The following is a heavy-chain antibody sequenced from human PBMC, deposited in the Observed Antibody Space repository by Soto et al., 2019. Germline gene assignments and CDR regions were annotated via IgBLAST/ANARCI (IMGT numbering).Heavy chain of an antibody. Sequence: GGSLRLSCSASGFNFGDYAVSWVRQSPGKGLEWVGFIRSKACGGTADYSVSVKDRVTISRADSTMIAYLQMNSPKSDATAVYYRATQGVLAIKGFEYWGQGTLVTVPQ. CDR2: IRSKACGGTA. J-gene: IGHJ4*02. CDR3: ATQGVLAIKGFEY. D-gene: IGHD3-10*01. CDR1: GFNFGDYA. V-gene: IGHV3-49*04.